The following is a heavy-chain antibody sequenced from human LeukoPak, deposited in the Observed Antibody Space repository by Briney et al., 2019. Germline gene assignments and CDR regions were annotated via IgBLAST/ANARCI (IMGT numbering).Heavy chain of an antibody. CDR3: ASRLIARGMDV. J-gene: IGHJ6*02. CDR2: IYHSGST. Sequence: SETLSLTCTVSGGSISAFYWHWIRQPPGKGLEWIGFIYHSGSTNCNPSLKSRVTISIDTSKNQFSLRLSSVTATDTAVYYCASRLIARGMDVWGQGTTVTVSS. CDR1: GGSISAFY. V-gene: IGHV4-59*01.